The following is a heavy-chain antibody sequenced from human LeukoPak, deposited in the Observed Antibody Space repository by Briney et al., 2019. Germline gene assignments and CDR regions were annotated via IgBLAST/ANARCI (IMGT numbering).Heavy chain of an antibody. D-gene: IGHD1-7*01. V-gene: IGHV1-8*03. CDR3: ARSNWNYDLPGYYFDY. J-gene: IGHJ4*02. Sequence: ASVKVSCKASGYTFTSYDINWVRQATGQGLEWMGWMNPNSGNTGYAQKFQGRVTITRNTSISTAYMELSSLKSDDTAVYYCARSNWNYDLPGYYFDYWGQGTLVTVSS. CDR2: MNPNSGNT. CDR1: GYTFTSYD.